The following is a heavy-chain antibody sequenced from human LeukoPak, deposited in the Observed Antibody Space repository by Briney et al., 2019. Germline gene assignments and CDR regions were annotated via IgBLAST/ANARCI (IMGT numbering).Heavy chain of an antibody. CDR3: VSLNYYDSSGYSVYY. D-gene: IGHD3-22*01. V-gene: IGHV4-30-4*08. CDR2: IYYSGST. J-gene: IGHJ4*02. Sequence: SETLSLTCTVSGGSTSSSSYYWGWIRQPPGKGLEWIGYIYYSGSTYYNPSLKSRVTISVDTSKNQFSLKLSSVTAADTAVYYCVSLNYYDSSGYSVYYWGQGTLVTVSS. CDR1: GGSTSSSSYY.